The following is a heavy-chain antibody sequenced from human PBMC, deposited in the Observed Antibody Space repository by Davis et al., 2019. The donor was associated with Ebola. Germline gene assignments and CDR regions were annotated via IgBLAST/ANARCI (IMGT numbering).Heavy chain of an antibody. D-gene: IGHD1/OR15-1a*01. Sequence: ASVKVSCQASGYTFTGYYMHWVRQAPGQGLEWMGIINPSGGSTSYAQKFQGRVTMTRDTSTSTDYMELSRLRSEDTAVYYCARGTNWFDPWGQGTLVTVSS. J-gene: IGHJ5*02. CDR2: INPSGGST. CDR3: ARGTNWFDP. CDR1: GYTFTGYY. V-gene: IGHV1-46*01.